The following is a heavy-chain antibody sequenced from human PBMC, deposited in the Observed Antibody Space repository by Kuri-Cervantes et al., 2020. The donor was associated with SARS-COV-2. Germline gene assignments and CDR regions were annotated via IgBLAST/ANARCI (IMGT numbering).Heavy chain of an antibody. CDR1: GGSISSSSYY. CDR2: IYYSGST. J-gene: IGHJ6*03. D-gene: IGHD3-10*01. CDR3: ARAASSVYYYGSGSYYNVGYYYYYMDV. V-gene: IGHV4-61*05. Sequence: SETLSPTCTVSGGSISSSSYYWGWIRQHPGKGLEWIGYIYYSGSTYYNPSLKSRVTMSVDTSENQFSLKLSSVTAADTAVYYCARAASSVYYYGSGSYYNVGYYYYYMDVWGKGTTVTVSS.